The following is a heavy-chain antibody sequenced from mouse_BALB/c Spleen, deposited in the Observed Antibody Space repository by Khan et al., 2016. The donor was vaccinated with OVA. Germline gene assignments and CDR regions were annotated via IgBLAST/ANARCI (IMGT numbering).Heavy chain of an antibody. CDR3: ARGRYRYPFAY. Sequence: EVQLQESGPGLVKPSQSLSLSCTASGYSITSYYARNWIRQFPGNILECMGYISYSGSTSYNPSFKSRTSITRDTSKNQSFLQLNTVTSEDTATYYCARGRYRYPFAYWGQGTLVTVSA. J-gene: IGHJ3*01. D-gene: IGHD2-14*01. V-gene: IGHV3-2*02. CDR1: GYSITSYYA. CDR2: ISYSGST.